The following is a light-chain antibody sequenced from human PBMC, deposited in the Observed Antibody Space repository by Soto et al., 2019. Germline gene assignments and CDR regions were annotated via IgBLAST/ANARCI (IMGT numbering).Light chain of an antibody. Sequence: DIQMTHSPSTLSASVLYVVTITCRASQRISTWLAWYQQKPGKAPKLLISDASSLETGVPSRFSGSGSGKEFTLTINSLQPDDFATYYCKQYKSYWKFGQGTKVDIK. CDR1: QRISTW. V-gene: IGKV1-5*01. CDR3: KQYKSYWK. CDR2: DAS. J-gene: IGKJ1*01.